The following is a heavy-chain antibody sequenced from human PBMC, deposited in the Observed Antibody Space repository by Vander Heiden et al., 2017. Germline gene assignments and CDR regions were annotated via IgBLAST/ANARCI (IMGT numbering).Heavy chain of an antibody. CDR3: ARFMTTVTPDDY. V-gene: IGHV3-48*03. Sequence: EVQLVESGGGLVQPGGSLRLSCAASGFTFSSYEMNWVRQAPGKGLEWVSYISSSGSTIYYADSVKGRFTISRDNAKNSLYLQMNSLRAEDTAVYYCARFMTTVTPDDYWGQGPLVDVSS. D-gene: IGHD4-17*01. J-gene: IGHJ4*02. CDR2: ISSSGSTI. CDR1: GFTFSSYE.